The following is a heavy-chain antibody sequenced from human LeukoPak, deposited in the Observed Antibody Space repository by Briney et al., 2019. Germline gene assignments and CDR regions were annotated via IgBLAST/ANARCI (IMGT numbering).Heavy chain of an antibody. CDR3: ARVSGQWPATTFDY. Sequence: ASVKVSCKASGYSFTSYDINWVRQATGQGLEWMGWMNPNSGNTGSAQKFQGRVTMTRNTSISTAYMELSNLRSEDTAVYYCARVSGQWPATTFDYWGQGTLVTVSS. CDR2: MNPNSGNT. D-gene: IGHD6-19*01. J-gene: IGHJ4*02. V-gene: IGHV1-8*01. CDR1: GYSFTSYD.